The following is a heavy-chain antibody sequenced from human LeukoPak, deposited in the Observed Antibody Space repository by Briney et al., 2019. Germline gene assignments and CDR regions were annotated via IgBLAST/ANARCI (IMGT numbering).Heavy chain of an antibody. V-gene: IGHV4-59*01. CDR3: ARGSSEGSWFDP. D-gene: IGHD6-6*01. J-gene: IGHJ5*02. CDR2: IYYSGST. Sequence: PSETPSLTCTVSGGSISSYYWSWIRQPPGKGLEWIGYIYYSGSTNYNPSLKSRVTISVDTSKNQFSLKLSSVTAADTAVYYCARGSSEGSWFDPWGQGTLVTVSS. CDR1: GGSISSYY.